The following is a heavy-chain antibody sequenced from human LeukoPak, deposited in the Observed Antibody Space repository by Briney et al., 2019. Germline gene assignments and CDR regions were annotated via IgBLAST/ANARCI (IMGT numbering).Heavy chain of an antibody. CDR3: ARQGDCSGGSCYSSYYYYYYMDV. D-gene: IGHD2-15*01. J-gene: IGHJ6*03. Sequence: PSETLSLNCTVSGGSISSSSYYWGWIRQPPGKGLEWIGSIYYSGSTYYNPSLKSRATISVDTSQNQFSLKLNSVTAADTAVYYCARQGDCSGGSCYSSYYYYYYMDVWGKGTTVTVSS. V-gene: IGHV4-39*01. CDR1: GGSISSSSYY. CDR2: IYYSGST.